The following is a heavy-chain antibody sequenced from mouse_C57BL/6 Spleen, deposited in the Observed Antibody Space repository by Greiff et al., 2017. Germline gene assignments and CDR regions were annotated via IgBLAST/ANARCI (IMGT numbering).Heavy chain of an antibody. CDR1: GYTFTSYW. CDR3: ARSYYYGSSEDGFDY. CDR2: IEPSDSYT. J-gene: IGHJ2*01. Sequence: QVQLQQPGPELVMPGASVKLSCKASGYTFTSYWMHWVKQRPGQGLEWIGEIEPSDSYTTYNQQFKGKSTLTVDKSYSTSYMQLSSLTSEDSAVYYCARSYYYGSSEDGFDYWGQGTTLTVSS. V-gene: IGHV1-69*01. D-gene: IGHD1-1*01.